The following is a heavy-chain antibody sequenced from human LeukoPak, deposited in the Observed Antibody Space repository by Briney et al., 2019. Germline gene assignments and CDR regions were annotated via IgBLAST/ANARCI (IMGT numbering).Heavy chain of an antibody. CDR3: ARDQGQYYYYYMDV. J-gene: IGHJ6*03. Sequence: SETLPLTRTVSGGSISSGSYYWSWVRQPAGEGLGWIGRIYTSGSTNYNPSLKSRVTISVDTSKNQFSLKLSSVTAADTAVYYRARDQGQYYYYYMDVWGKGTTVTVSS. V-gene: IGHV4-61*02. CDR2: IYTSGST. CDR1: GGSISSGSYY.